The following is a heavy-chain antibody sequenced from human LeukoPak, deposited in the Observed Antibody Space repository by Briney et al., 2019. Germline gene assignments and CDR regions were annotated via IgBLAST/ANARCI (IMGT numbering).Heavy chain of an antibody. V-gene: IGHV3-48*03. D-gene: IGHD2-15*01. CDR3: ARGVQYCSGGSCYFLGAFDI. CDR2: ISSSGSTI. CDR1: GFTFSSYE. Sequence: GGSLRLSCAASGFTFSSYEMNWVRQAPGKGLEWVSYISSSGSTIYYADSVKGRFTISRDNAKNSLYLQINSLRAEDTAVYYCARGVQYCSGGSCYFLGAFDIWGQGTMVTVSS. J-gene: IGHJ3*02.